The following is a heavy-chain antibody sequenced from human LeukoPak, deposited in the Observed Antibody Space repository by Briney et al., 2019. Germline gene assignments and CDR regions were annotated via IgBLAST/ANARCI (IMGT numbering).Heavy chain of an antibody. CDR1: GGSISSGSYY. Sequence: PSQTLSLTCTVSGGSISSGSYYWSWIRQPAGKGLEWIGRIYTSGSTNYNPSLKSRVTISVDTSKNQFSLKLSSVTAADTAVYYCARDPNCSSTSCYLPHSDAFDIWGQGTMVTVSS. CDR3: ARDPNCSSTSCYLPHSDAFDI. J-gene: IGHJ3*02. CDR2: IYTSGST. V-gene: IGHV4-61*02. D-gene: IGHD2-2*01.